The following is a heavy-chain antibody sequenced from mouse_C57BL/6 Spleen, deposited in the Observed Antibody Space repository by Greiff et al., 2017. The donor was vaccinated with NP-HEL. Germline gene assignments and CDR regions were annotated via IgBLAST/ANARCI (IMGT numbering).Heavy chain of an antibody. CDR1: GYTFTDYY. CDR3: ASLIYYYGSSYGYFDV. Sequence: EVKLQQSGPELVKPGASVKISCKASGYTFTDYYMNWVKQSHGKSLEWIGDINPNNGGTSYNQKFKGKATLTVDKSSSTAYMELRSLTSEDSAVYYCASLIYYYGSSYGYFDVWGTGTTGTVSS. D-gene: IGHD1-1*01. CDR2: INPNNGGT. J-gene: IGHJ1*03. V-gene: IGHV1-26*01.